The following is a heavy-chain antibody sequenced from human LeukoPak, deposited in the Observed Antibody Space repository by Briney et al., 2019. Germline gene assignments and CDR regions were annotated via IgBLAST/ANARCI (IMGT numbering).Heavy chain of an antibody. CDR3: ARDLRQVEWLFNYYYYYYMDV. V-gene: IGHV3-7*01. J-gene: IGHJ6*03. D-gene: IGHD3-3*01. CDR2: IKQDGSEK. CDR1: GFTFSSYW. Sequence: PGGSLRLSCAASGFTFSSYWMSWVRQAPGKGLEWVANIKQDGSEKYYVDSVKGRFTISRDNAKNSLYLQMNSLRAEDTAVYYCARDLRQVEWLFNYYYYYYMDVWGKGTTVTVSS.